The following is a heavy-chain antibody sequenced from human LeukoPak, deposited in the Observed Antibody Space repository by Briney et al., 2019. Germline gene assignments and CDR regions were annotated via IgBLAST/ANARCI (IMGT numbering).Heavy chain of an antibody. CDR1: GFTFSSYW. CDR2: VNSDGSST. Sequence: GGSLRLSCAASGFTFSSYWMHWVRQAPGKGLVWVSRVNSDGSSTSYADSVKGRFTISRDNAKNTLYLQMNSLRAEDTAVYYCARPLSIAVAVTPGYWGQGTLVTVPS. J-gene: IGHJ4*02. V-gene: IGHV3-74*01. CDR3: ARPLSIAVAVTPGY. D-gene: IGHD6-19*01.